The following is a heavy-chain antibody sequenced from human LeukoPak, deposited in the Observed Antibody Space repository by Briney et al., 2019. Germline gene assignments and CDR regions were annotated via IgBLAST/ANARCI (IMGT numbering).Heavy chain of an antibody. CDR1: GMTFSSNR. V-gene: IGHV3-21*01. D-gene: IGHD2-2*03. CDR2: ISSSSSYI. CDR3: ARAMDIVVVPAAIVDAFDI. Sequence: GGSMRLSCAASGMTFSSNRVNWVRQAPGKGLEWVSAISSSSSYIYYADSVKGRFTISRDNAKNSLYLQMNSLRAEDTAVYYCARAMDIVVVPAAIVDAFDIWGQGTMVTVSS. J-gene: IGHJ3*02.